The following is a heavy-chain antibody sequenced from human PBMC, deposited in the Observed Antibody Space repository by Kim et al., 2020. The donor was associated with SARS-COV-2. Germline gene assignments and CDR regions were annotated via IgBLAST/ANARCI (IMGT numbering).Heavy chain of an antibody. CDR2: INAGNGNT. CDR1: GYTFTSYA. J-gene: IGHJ4*02. D-gene: IGHD1-7*01. V-gene: IGHV1-3*01. Sequence: ASVKVSCKASGYTFTSYAMHWVRQAPGQRLEWMGWINAGNGNTKYSQKFQGRVTITRDTSASTAYMELSSLRSEDTAVYYCARDLELGGYFDYWGQGTLVTVSS. CDR3: ARDLELGGYFDY.